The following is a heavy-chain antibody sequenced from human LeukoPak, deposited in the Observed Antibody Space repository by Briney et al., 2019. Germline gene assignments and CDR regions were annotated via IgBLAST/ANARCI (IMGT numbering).Heavy chain of an antibody. CDR2: ISSSGTTK. CDR1: GFTFSDYY. Sequence: PGGSLRLSCAASGFTFSDYYMGWIRQAPGKGLEWVSYISSSGTTKFYADSAKGRFTISRDNAKNSLYLQMDSLSAEDTAVYYCARDGTSCCYSNFVWGKGTTVTVSS. V-gene: IGHV3-11*04. J-gene: IGHJ6*04. D-gene: IGHD2-2*02. CDR3: ARDGTSCCYSNFV.